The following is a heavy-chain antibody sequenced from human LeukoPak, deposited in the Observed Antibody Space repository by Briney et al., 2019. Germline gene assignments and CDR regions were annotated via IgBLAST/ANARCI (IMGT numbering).Heavy chain of an antibody. CDR1: GFTFSNYW. J-gene: IGHJ4*02. CDR2: ISTDAGET. CDR3: AKGSGNGYGSGPFDY. Sequence: GGSLRLSCEASGFTFSNYWMSWVRQAPGKGLEWVSAISTDAGETHYADSVKGRFTISRDNSKNTVSLQMSSLRAEDTALYYCAKGSGNGYGSGPFDYWGQGTLVTVSS. D-gene: IGHD3-10*01. V-gene: IGHV3-23*01.